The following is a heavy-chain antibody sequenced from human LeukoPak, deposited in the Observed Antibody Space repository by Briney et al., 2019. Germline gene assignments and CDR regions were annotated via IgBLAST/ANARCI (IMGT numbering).Heavy chain of an antibody. D-gene: IGHD6-19*01. CDR2: IYSGGST. CDR1: GFTVSSNY. J-gene: IGHJ4*02. V-gene: IGHV3-53*01. CDR3: ARGWVGYSSGWYMGGVLRRRFDY. Sequence: GSLRLSCAASGFTVSSNYMSWVRQAPGKGLEWVSVIYSGGSTYYADSVKGRFTISRDNSKNTLYLQMNSLRAEDTAVYYCARGWVGYSSGWYMGGVLRRRFDYWGQGTLVTVSS.